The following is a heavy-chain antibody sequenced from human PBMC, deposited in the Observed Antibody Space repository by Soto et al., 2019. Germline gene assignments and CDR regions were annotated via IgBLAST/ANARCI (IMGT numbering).Heavy chain of an antibody. Sequence: EVQLVESGGGRVKPGGSLRLSCAASGFTFSSYKMNWVRQAPGKGLEWVSSISSSSNHIYYTDSVKGRFTISRDNARNSLYLQMNSLRAEDTAVYYCARSLAPDYWGQGTLVTVSS. CDR3: ARSLAPDY. CDR2: ISSSSNHI. J-gene: IGHJ4*02. V-gene: IGHV3-21*02. CDR1: GFTFSSYK.